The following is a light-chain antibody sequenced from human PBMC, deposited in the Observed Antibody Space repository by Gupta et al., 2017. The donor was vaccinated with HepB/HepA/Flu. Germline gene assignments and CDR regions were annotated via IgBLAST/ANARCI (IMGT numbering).Light chain of an antibody. V-gene: IGKV2-30*01. J-gene: IGKJ2*01. CDR1: ESLVYKDKNTY. CDR2: KGS. CDR3: RQGKRWPYT. Sequence: DVVMTQSQLSLPVTLGQPASISCTSSESLVYKDKNTYLNWFQQRPGQSPRRLIYKGSNRDSGVPDRFSGSGSGTDFTLKISRVEAEDVGVYYCRQGKRWPYTFGQGTKLDIK.